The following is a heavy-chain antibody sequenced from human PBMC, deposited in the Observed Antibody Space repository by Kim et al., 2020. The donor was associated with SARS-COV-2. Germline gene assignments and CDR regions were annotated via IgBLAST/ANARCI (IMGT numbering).Heavy chain of an antibody. V-gene: IGHV7-4-1*02. CDR1: GYTFGNDA. D-gene: IGHD3-10*01. CDR3: AGPYPGSGSRLFDF. Sequence: ASVKVSCKASGYTFGNDAMNWVRQAPGQGLEWMGWISTSTGNPTYAQGFIGRFVLSFDTSISTTYLQINSLEVDDTAVYYCAGPYPGSGSRLFDFWGQGTLVTVSS. J-gene: IGHJ4*02. CDR2: ISTSTGNP.